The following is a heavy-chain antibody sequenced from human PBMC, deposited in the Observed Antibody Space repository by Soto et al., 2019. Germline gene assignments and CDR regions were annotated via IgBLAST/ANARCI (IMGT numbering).Heavy chain of an antibody. J-gene: IGHJ4*02. D-gene: IGHD3-22*01. V-gene: IGHV3-21*05. CDR1: GFMFSNFA. CDR2: IGTSSSLI. Sequence: PGGSLRLSCAASGFMFSNFAMNWVRQAPGKGLEWVSYIGTSSSLIYYADSVRGRFTVSRDDAKNTLYLQMNSLRAEDTAVYYCARVSYEYYDSSGYYYPYWGQGTLVTVSS. CDR3: ARVSYEYYDSSGYYYPY.